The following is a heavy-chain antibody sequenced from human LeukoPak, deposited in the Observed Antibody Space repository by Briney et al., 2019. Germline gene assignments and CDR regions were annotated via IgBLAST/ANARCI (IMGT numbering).Heavy chain of an antibody. CDR2: IIPIFGTA. D-gene: IGHD2-21*02. J-gene: IGHJ5*02. CDR3: AREGEYCGGDCYSSWFDP. V-gene: IGHV1-69*13. Sequence: ASVKVSCKASGGTFSSYAISWVRQAPGQGLEWVGGIIPIFGTANYAQKFQGRVTITADESTSTAYMELSSLRSEDTAVYYCAREGEYCGGDCYSSWFDPWGQGTLVTVSS. CDR1: GGTFSSYA.